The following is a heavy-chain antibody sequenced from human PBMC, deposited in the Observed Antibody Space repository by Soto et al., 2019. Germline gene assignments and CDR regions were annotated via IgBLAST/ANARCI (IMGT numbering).Heavy chain of an antibody. J-gene: IGHJ6*03. D-gene: IGHD2-2*01. CDR3: AREEANCSSTSCYFSAYYYYYMDV. CDR1: GFTFSSYS. Sequence: GGSLRLSCAASGFTFSSYSMNWVRQALGKGLEWVSSISSSSSYIYYADSVKGRFTISRDNAKNSLYLQMNSLRAEDTAVYYCAREEANCSSTSCYFSAYYYYYMDVWGKGTTVTVSS. V-gene: IGHV3-21*01. CDR2: ISSSSSYI.